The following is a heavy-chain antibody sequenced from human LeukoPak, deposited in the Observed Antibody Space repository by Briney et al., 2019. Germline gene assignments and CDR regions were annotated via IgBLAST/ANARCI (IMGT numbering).Heavy chain of an antibody. CDR1: GGSISSYY. Sequence: SETLSLTCTVSGGSISSYYWSWIRQPPGKGLEWIGYIYYSGSTNYNPSLKSRVTISVDTSKNQFSLKLSSVTAADTAVYYCPRGSMGRWLQPFDYWGQGTLVTVSS. J-gene: IGHJ4*02. CDR3: PRGSMGRWLQPFDY. CDR2: IYYSGST. V-gene: IGHV4-59*01. D-gene: IGHD5-24*01.